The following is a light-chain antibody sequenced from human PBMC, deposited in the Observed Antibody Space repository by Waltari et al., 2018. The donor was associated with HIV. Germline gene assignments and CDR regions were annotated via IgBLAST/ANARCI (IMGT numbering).Light chain of an antibody. CDR3: VAWDDSLSGLL. CDR1: SPNIGSTY. CDR2: KND. V-gene: IGLV1-47*01. Sequence: QSVLTQPPSASGTPGQRVTISCSAISPNIGSTYVYWFQQLPGTIPRSLIYKNDQRPSGVPDRFSGSKSGTSASLAISGLRSEDEADYSCVAWDDSLSGLLFGGGTKLTVL. J-gene: IGLJ3*02.